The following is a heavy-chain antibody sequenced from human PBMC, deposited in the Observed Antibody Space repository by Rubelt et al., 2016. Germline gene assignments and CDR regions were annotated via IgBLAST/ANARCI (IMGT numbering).Heavy chain of an antibody. V-gene: IGHV1-2*02. CDR2: PNSGGT. CDR3: ARAYSSSSGRFDP. D-gene: IGHD6-6*01. J-gene: IGHJ5*02. Sequence: PNSGGTNYAQTFQGRVTMTRDTSISTAYMELSRLRSDDTAVYYCARAYSSSSGRFDPWGQGTLVTVSS.